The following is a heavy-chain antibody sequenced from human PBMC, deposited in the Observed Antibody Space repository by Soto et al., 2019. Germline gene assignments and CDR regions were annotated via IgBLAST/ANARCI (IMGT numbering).Heavy chain of an antibody. V-gene: IGHV4-4*02. D-gene: IGHD6-13*01. Sequence: SETLSLTCAVSSGSISSSNWWSWVRQPPGKGLEWIGEIYHSGSTNYNPSLKSRVTISVDKSKNQFSLKLSSVTAADTAVYYCARGGQDSSSWVYYYYYYMDVWGKGTTVTVSS. CDR1: SGSISSSNW. CDR2: IYHSGST. CDR3: ARGGQDSSSWVYYYYYYMDV. J-gene: IGHJ6*03.